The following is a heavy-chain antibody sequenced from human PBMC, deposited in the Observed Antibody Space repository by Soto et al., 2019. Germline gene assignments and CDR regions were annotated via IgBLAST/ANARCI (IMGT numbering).Heavy chain of an antibody. CDR1: GDSISNLDYL. CDR2: IYKSATT. Sequence: SETLSLTCSVSGDSISNLDYLWAWIRQPPGQALEYIGYIYKSATTYYNPSFESRVAISVDTSKSQFSLNVTSVTAADTAVYFCARGRYCLTGRCFPNWFDSWGQGALVTVSS. J-gene: IGHJ5*01. V-gene: IGHV4-30-4*01. D-gene: IGHD2-15*01. CDR3: ARGRYCLTGRCFPNWFDS.